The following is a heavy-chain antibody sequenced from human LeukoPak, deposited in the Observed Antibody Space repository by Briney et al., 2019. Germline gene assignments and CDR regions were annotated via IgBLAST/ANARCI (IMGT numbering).Heavy chain of an antibody. CDR1: GGSISSGGYY. CDR2: IYYSGST. V-gene: IGHV4-31*03. D-gene: IGHD3-22*01. CDR3: ARDPYDTPYWYFDL. Sequence: SETLSLTCTVSGGSISSGGYYWSWIRQHRGKGLEWIGYIYYSGSTYYNPSLKSRVTISVDTSKNQFSLKLSSVTAADTAVYYCARDPYDTPYWYFDLWGRGTLATVSS. J-gene: IGHJ2*01.